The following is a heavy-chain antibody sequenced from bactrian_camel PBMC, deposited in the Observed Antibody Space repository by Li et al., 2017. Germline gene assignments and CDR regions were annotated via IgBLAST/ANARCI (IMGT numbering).Heavy chain of an antibody. CDR1: GYTGSRYC. CDR2: IDSDGRT. V-gene: IGHV3S9*01. J-gene: IGHJ4*01. Sequence: HVQLVESGGDSVQPGGSLRLSCVRTGYTGSRYCVGWSRQAPGKEPERVAGIDSDGRTSYSNSVKGRFTISRDNAKKTLYLQLNSLKTDDTAMYYCARGFNPLRGSTWSSEAFWARGPRSPSP. D-gene: IGHD2*01.